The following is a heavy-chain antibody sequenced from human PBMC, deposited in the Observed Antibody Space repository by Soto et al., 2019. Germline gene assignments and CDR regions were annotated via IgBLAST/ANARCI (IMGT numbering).Heavy chain of an antibody. V-gene: IGHV3-30*18. CDR3: AKGQGYYEPGGMDV. D-gene: IGHD3-22*01. Sequence: QVQLVESGGGVVQPGRSLRLSCAASGFTFSSYGMHWVRQAPGKGLGWVAVISYDGSNKYYADSVKGRFTISRDNSKNTLYLQMNSLRAEDTAVYYCAKGQGYYEPGGMDVWGQGTTVTVSS. J-gene: IGHJ6*02. CDR2: ISYDGSNK. CDR1: GFTFSSYG.